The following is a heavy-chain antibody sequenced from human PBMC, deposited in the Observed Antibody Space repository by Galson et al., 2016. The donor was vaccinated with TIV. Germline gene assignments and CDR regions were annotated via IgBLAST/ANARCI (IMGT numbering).Heavy chain of an antibody. CDR2: IYPGDSDT. CDR1: GYRFSNYW. D-gene: IGHD5-18*01. Sequence: QSGAEVKKPGESLKISCQGSGYRFSNYWIGWVRQMPGKGLEWMGIIYPGDSDTRYSPSFRGQVTFSADKSTSTAYLQWISLKASDSAIYYCARHGGGGNIDGLPFDYWGQGTLVTVSS. V-gene: IGHV5-51*01. CDR3: ARHGGGGNIDGLPFDY. J-gene: IGHJ4*02.